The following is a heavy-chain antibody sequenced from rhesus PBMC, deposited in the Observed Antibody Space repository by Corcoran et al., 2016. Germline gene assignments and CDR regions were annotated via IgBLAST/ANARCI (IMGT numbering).Heavy chain of an antibody. J-gene: IGHJ4*01. V-gene: IGHV1S2*01. CDR3: ARSSGSYYPMSL. D-gene: IGHD3-16*01. CDR1: GYTFTDYY. CDR2: INPYNGNK. Sequence: QVQLVQSGAEVKKPGSSVKVSCKASGYTFTDYYMHWVRQAHRQGLEWMGWINPYNGNKKDSQKFQGRVTRTRDTSTSTAYMELSSLRSEDTAVYYCARSSGSYYPMSLWGQGVLVTVSS.